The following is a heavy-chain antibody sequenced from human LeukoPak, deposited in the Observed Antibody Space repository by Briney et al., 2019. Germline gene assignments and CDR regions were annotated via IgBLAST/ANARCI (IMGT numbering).Heavy chain of an antibody. V-gene: IGHV4-59*08. CDR1: GGSISSYY. Sequence: PSETLSLTCTVSGGSISSYYWGWIRQPPGKGLEWIGSIYYNGGTNYNPSLKSRVTISVDTSKNQFSLRLSSVTAADTAVYFCARHVTGYSSSSYFGYWGQGTLVTVSS. D-gene: IGHD6-6*01. CDR2: IYYNGGT. J-gene: IGHJ4*02. CDR3: ARHVTGYSSSSYFGY.